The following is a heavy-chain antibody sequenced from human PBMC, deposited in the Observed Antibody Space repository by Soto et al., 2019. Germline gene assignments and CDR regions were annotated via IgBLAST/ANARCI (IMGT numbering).Heavy chain of an antibody. CDR1: GYTITRYD. CDR3: ARGPGSSSEYWYFDL. D-gene: IGHD6-6*01. V-gene: IGHV1-8*01. CDR2: MNPNSGNT. J-gene: IGHJ2*01. Sequence: ASVKLSCEASGYTITRYDINWVRQATGQGLEWMGWMNPNSGNTGYAQKFQGRVTMTRNTSISTAYMELSSLRSEDTAVYYCARGPGSSSEYWYFDLWGRGTLVTVSS.